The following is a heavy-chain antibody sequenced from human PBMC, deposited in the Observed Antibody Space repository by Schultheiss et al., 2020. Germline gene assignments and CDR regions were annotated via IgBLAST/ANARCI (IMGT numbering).Heavy chain of an antibody. CDR1: GFTFSSYA. J-gene: IGHJ6*03. Sequence: GGSLRLSCAASGFTFSSYAMHWVRQAPGKGLEYVSAISSNGGSTYYANSVKGRFTISRDNSKNTLYLQMNSLRAEDTAVYYCAKGEEKNSGGWLPTHYYYYMDVWGKGTTVTVSS. CDR3: AKGEEKNSGGWLPTHYYYYMDV. D-gene: IGHD6-19*01. V-gene: IGHV3-64*01. CDR2: ISSNGGST.